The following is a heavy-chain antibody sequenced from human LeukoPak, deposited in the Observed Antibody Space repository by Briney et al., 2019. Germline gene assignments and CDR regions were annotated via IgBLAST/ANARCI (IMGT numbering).Heavy chain of an antibody. V-gene: IGHV3-21*01. J-gene: IGHJ4*02. CDR1: GFTFSSYD. CDR3: ARDGITMRILEY. Sequence: GGSLRLSCAASGFTFSSYDMHWVRQATGKGLEWVSSITSSSIYKYYADSMKGRFTISRDNAENSLYLQMDSLRAEDTAVYYCARDGITMRILEYWGQGTLVTVSS. CDR2: ITSSSIYK. D-gene: IGHD3-10*01.